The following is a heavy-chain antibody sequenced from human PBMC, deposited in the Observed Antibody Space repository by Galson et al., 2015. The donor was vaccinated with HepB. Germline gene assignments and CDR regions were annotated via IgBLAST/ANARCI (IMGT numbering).Heavy chain of an antibody. CDR1: GYTFTSYY. J-gene: IGHJ6*02. CDR3: ARDRSPHYGSGSYSRDPYYYYYYGMDV. D-gene: IGHD3-10*01. CDR2: IIPILGIA. Sequence: SVKVSCKASGYTFTSYYMRWVRQAPGQGHEWMGRIIPILGIANYEQKFQGRVTITADKSTSTAYMELSSLRSEDTAVYYCARDRSPHYGSGSYSRDPYYYYYYGMDVCGQGTTVTGSS. V-gene: IGHV1-69*04.